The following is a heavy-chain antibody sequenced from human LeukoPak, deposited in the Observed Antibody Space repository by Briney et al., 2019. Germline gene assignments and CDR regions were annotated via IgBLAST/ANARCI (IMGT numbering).Heavy chain of an antibody. CDR3: AKDQGYVGERFDY. Sequence: PGGSLRLSCAASGFTFSTYAMSWVRQAPGKGLEWVSTISGSGANTYYADSVRGRFTISRDNSKNTLYLHMNSLRAEDTAVYYCAKDQGYVGERFDYWGQGTLVTVSS. D-gene: IGHD3-10*01. CDR1: GFTFSTYA. CDR2: ISGSGANT. J-gene: IGHJ4*02. V-gene: IGHV3-23*01.